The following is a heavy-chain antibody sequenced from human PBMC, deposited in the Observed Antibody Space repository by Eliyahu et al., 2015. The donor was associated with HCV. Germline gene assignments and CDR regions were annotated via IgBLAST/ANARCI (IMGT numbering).Heavy chain of an antibody. D-gene: IGHD3-3*01. CDR2: ISYDGSNK. Sequence: QVQLVESGGGVVQPXRSLRLXCXAXGFTFSXYGMHWVRXAPGKGLEGVAVISYDGSNKYYADSVKGRFTISRDNSKNTLYLQMNSLRAEDTAVYYCAKEFYDFWSGYWGQGTLVTVSS. J-gene: IGHJ4*02. CDR1: GFTFSXYG. V-gene: IGHV3-30*18. CDR3: AKEFYDFWSGY.